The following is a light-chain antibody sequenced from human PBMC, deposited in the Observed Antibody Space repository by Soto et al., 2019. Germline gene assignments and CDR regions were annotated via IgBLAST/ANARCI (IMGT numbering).Light chain of an antibody. Sequence: QSALTPPPSPSGAPGQAVTLSCTGTNSDGCANYVSWYQKKLGKTPQHTNYEGSQRPSAVHDHFSGSKSGNTASLTVSGLQTEDEADYYCSAYEGSNNVVFGSGTKVTGL. CDR3: SAYEGSNNVV. CDR2: EGS. CDR1: NSDGCANY. J-gene: IGLJ1*01. V-gene: IGLV2-8*01.